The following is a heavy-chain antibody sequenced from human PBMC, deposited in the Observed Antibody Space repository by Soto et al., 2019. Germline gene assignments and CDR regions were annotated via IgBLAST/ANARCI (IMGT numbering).Heavy chain of an antibody. CDR2: IYYSGST. Sequence: TETLSLTCTVSGGSISSYYWSWIRQPPGKGLEWIGYIYYSGSTNYNPSLKSRVTISVDTSKNQFSLKLSSVTAADTAVYYCARLSSGYYRFDYWGQGTLVTVSS. J-gene: IGHJ4*02. D-gene: IGHD3-22*01. CDR1: GGSISSYY. V-gene: IGHV4-59*01. CDR3: ARLSSGYYRFDY.